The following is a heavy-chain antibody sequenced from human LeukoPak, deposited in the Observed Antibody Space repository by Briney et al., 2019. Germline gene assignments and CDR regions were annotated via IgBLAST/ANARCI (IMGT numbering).Heavy chain of an antibody. CDR3: ARGSPRIAAAGTGRRDWFDP. D-gene: IGHD6-13*01. CDR2: IYHSGST. CDR1: GGSISSGGYS. J-gene: IGHJ5*02. Sequence: PSETLSLTCAVSGGSISSGGYSWSWIRQPPGKGLEWIGYIYHSGSTYYNPSLKSRVTISVDRSKNQFSLKLSSVTAADTAVYYCARGSPRIAAAGTGRRDWFDPRGQGTLVTVSS. V-gene: IGHV4-30-2*01.